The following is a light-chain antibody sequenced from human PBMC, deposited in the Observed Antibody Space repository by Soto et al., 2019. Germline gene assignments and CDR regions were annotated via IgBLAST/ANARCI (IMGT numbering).Light chain of an antibody. V-gene: IGKV1-9*01. Sequence: DIQLTPSPSFLSASVGDRVTITCRVCQGIRSYLTWYQQKPGKAPKLLIYAASTLQSGVPPRFSGGRSGTDFTHTINSQQPEEFATYYCLHFKNFPLTFGGGTKGEVK. J-gene: IGKJ4*01. CDR1: QGIRSY. CDR2: AAS. CDR3: LHFKNFPLT.